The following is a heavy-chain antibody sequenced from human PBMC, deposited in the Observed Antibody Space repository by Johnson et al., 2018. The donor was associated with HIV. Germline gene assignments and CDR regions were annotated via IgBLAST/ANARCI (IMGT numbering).Heavy chain of an antibody. CDR3: ARVLNARPQWALDI. CDR1: GFTFSDHW. V-gene: IGHV3-74*03. D-gene: IGHD5-24*01. Sequence: VQLVESGGGLVQPGGSLRLSCAASGFTFSDHWMHWVRQVPGKGLVWVSRIGGAGSDTMYAASGKGRFTISRDNAKNTLYLQMNSVRAEDTALYFCARVLNARPQWALDIWGQGTMVTVSS. CDR2: IGGAGSDT. J-gene: IGHJ3*02.